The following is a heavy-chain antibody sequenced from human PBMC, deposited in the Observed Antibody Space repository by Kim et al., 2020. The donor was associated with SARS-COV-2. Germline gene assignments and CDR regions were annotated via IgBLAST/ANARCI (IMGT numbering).Heavy chain of an antibody. CDR3: ARVVYSGRINWFDP. Sequence: ADSVKGRFTISRDNAKNSLYLQMNSLRAEDTAVYYCARVVYSGRINWFDPWGQGTLVTVSS. V-gene: IGHV3-21*01. D-gene: IGHD1-26*01. J-gene: IGHJ5*02.